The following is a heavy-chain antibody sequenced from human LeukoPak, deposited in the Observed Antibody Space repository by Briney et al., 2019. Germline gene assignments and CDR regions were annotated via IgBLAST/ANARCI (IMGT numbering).Heavy chain of an antibody. J-gene: IGHJ4*02. CDR2: IRYDGSNK. CDR3: AREGSFYGSGAYYNTHFFDY. CDR1: GFTFSSYA. D-gene: IGHD3-10*01. V-gene: IGHV3-30*02. Sequence: GGSLRLSCAASGFTFSSYAMSWVRQAPGKGLEWVAFIRYDGSNKYYADSVKGRFTISRDNAKKSLYLQMNSLRAEDTAVYYCAREGSFYGSGAYYNTHFFDYWGQGTLVTVSS.